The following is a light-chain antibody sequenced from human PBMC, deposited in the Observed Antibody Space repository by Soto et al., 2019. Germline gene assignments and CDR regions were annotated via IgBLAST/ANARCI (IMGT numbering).Light chain of an antibody. CDR2: DVN. Sequence: QSALTQPASVSGSPGQSITVSCTGTSSDIGGYNYVSWYQHSPGKAPQLIIYDVNQRPSGVSDRFSGSKSGTSASLTISGLQAEDGADYYCRSYTGTRNGVVFGGGTKLTVL. V-gene: IGLV2-14*03. CDR3: RSYTGTRNGVV. J-gene: IGLJ2*01. CDR1: SSDIGGYNY.